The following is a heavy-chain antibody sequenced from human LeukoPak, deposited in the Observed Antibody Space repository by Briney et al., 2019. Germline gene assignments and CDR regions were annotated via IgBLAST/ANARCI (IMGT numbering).Heavy chain of an antibody. V-gene: IGHV5-51*01. J-gene: IGHJ4*02. Sequence: GESLKISCKGSGYSFTSYWIGWVRQVPGKGLEWMGIIYPGDSDTRYSPSFQGQVTFSADKSISTAYLQWSSLKASDTAIYHCARRGSGTYSESFDFWGQGTLVTVSS. CDR1: GYSFTSYW. CDR3: ARRGSGTYSESFDF. D-gene: IGHD3-10*01. CDR2: IYPGDSDT.